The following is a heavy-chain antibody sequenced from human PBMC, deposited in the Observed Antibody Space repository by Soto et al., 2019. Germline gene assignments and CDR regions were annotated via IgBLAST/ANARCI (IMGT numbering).Heavy chain of an antibody. D-gene: IGHD3-3*01. V-gene: IGHV4-59*01. J-gene: IGHJ4*02. CDR2: VYYGGST. Sequence: LSLTCTVSGDSIRSYYWTWIRQPPGRGLEWIGHVYYGGSTNYNPSLQSRVTISLDTSKNQFSLRLTSMTAAGAAVYYCAGEGALATFGVVWGQGTRVTVSS. CDR1: GDSIRSYY. CDR3: AGEGALATFGVV.